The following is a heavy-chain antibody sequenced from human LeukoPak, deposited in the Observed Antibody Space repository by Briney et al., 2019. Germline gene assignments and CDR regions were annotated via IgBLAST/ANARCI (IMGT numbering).Heavy chain of an antibody. Sequence: PSETLSLTCAVYGGSFSGYYWSWIRQPPGKGLEWIGEINHSGSTNYNPSLKSRVTISVDTSKNKFSLKLSSVTAADTAVYYCARDKGSGWFAVNWFDPWGQGTLVTVSP. D-gene: IGHD6-19*01. J-gene: IGHJ5*02. V-gene: IGHV4-34*01. CDR3: ARDKGSGWFAVNWFDP. CDR2: INHSGST. CDR1: GGSFSGYY.